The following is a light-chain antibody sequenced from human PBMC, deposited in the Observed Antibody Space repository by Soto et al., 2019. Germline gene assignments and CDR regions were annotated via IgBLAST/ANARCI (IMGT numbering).Light chain of an antibody. V-gene: IGKV1-27*01. CDR2: AAS. Sequence: DIQMTQSPSSLSASVGDRVTITCRASQAISNYLAWYQQKLGKVPNLLIYAASTLQSGVPSRFSGSGSGTDFTLTINSLQPEDVATYYCQKYNSAPWTFGQGTKVEIK. CDR3: QKYNSAPWT. J-gene: IGKJ1*01. CDR1: QAISNY.